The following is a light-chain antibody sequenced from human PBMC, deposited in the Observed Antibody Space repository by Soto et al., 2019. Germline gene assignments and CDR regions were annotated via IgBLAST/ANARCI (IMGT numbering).Light chain of an antibody. CDR2: DES. CDR1: QSVSSY. J-gene: IGKJ1*01. CDR3: QQRSNWPWT. Sequence: VLAQSPATLSLSPGDSATLSCRASQSVSSYLAWYQQKTGQAPRILIYDESNRATGIPDRFSGSGSGTDLNLTISRLEPEDFAVYYCQQRSNWPWTCGQGTKVDIK. V-gene: IGKV3-11*01.